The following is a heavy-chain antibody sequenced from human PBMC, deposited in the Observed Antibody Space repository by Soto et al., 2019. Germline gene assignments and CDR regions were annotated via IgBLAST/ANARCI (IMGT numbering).Heavy chain of an antibody. D-gene: IGHD6-6*01. Sequence: QLQLQASGPGLVKPSETLSLTCTVSGGSISSSSYYWGWIRQPPGTGLEWIGSIYYSGRTYYNPSVKIRVTIAVDTSKNQCSLKLSSVTAAGTAVYYCARWWYSSSSTSYWGQGGLVTVSA. CDR3: ARWWYSSSSTSY. CDR1: GGSISSSSYY. V-gene: IGHV4-39*01. J-gene: IGHJ4*02. CDR2: IYYSGRT.